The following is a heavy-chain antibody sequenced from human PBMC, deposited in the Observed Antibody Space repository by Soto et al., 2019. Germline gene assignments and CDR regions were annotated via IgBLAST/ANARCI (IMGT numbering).Heavy chain of an antibody. CDR3: ARDSVLFCGGDCYPRYGMDV. Sequence: PGGSLRLSCAASGFTFSSYGMHWVRQAPGKGLEWVAVIWYDGSNKYYADSVKGRFTISRDNSKNTLYLQMNSLRAEDTAVYYCARDSVLFCGGDCYPRYGMDVWGQGTTVTVS. CDR1: GFTFSSYG. J-gene: IGHJ6*02. V-gene: IGHV3-33*01. D-gene: IGHD2-21*02. CDR2: IWYDGSNK.